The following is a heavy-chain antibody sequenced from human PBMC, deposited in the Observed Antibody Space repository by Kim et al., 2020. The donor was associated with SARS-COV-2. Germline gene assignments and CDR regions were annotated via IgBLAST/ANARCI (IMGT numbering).Heavy chain of an antibody. D-gene: IGHD2-2*01. Sequence: ASVKVSCKASGYTFTNYGIIWMRQAPGQGLEWMGWVTPYNGYTNYAQKFQGRLPMTTDTSTTTASMELRSLTSDDTAFYYCAIASCYSSSCSSISTWFEYWGQGTLVTVSS. J-gene: IGHJ4*02. V-gene: IGHV1-18*04. CDR3: AIASCYSSSCSSISTWFEY. CDR2: VTPYNGYT. CDR1: GYTFTNYG.